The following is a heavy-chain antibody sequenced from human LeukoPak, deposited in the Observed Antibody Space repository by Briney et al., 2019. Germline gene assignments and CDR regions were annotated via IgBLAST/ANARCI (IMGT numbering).Heavy chain of an antibody. CDR2: INHSGST. V-gene: IGHV4-34*01. D-gene: IGHD3-22*01. CDR3: TSAGNDSSGYSGLDY. CDR1: GGSFSGYY. Sequence: SETLSLTCAVYGGSFSGYYWSWIRQPPGKGLEWIGEINHSGSTNYNPSLKSRVTISVDTSKNQFSLKLSSVTAADTAVYYCTSAGNDSSGYSGLDYWGQGTLVTVSS. J-gene: IGHJ4*02.